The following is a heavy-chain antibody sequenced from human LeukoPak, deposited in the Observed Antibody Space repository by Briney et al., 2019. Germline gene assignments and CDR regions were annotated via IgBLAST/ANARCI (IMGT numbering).Heavy chain of an antibody. D-gene: IGHD7-27*01. Sequence: AASVKVSCKASGYTFTSYDFNWMRQATGQRPEWMGWMSPNSGDTGYAQKFQDRVTMTRNTSISTAYMELSSLRSDDTAVYYCARGPPNWGYDYWGPGTLVTVSS. CDR3: ARGPPNWGYDY. J-gene: IGHJ4*02. CDR1: GYTFTSYD. V-gene: IGHV1-8*01. CDR2: MSPNSGDT.